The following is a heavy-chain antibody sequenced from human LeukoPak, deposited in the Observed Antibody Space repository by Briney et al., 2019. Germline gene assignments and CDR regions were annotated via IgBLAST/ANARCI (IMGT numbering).Heavy chain of an antibody. J-gene: IGHJ4*02. CDR1: GFTFSTYW. D-gene: IGHD1-26*01. CDR3: ARDVGGSLDY. CDR2: IKEDESAK. Sequence: GGSLRLSCAASGFTFSTYWMAWVRQAPGKGLEWVANIKEDESAKHQADSVKGRFAIFRDNARNSVYLQMSSLRGEDTAVYYCARDVGGSLDYWGQGTLVTVSS. V-gene: IGHV3-7*01.